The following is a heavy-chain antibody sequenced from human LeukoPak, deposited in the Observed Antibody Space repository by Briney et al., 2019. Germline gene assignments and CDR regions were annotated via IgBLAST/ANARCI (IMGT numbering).Heavy chain of an antibody. D-gene: IGHD5-12*01. CDR2: IYSSGSN. CDR1: GGSISGYF. Sequence: SETLSLTCTVSGGSISGYFWTWIRQPAGEGLEWIGRIYSSGSNNYNPPLKSRVTMSLDTSKNHFSLNLTSVTAADTAVYYCAREPTSGREPTSGRPLDYWGQGTLVTVSS. J-gene: IGHJ4*02. V-gene: IGHV4-4*07. CDR3: AREPTSGREPTSGRPLDY.